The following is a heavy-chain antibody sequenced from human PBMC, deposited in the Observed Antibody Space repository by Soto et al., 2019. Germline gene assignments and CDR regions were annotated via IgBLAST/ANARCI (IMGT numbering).Heavy chain of an antibody. V-gene: IGHV4-39*01. CDR2: IYYSGST. CDR3: ASLPAYYDFWSGYDLQFDY. D-gene: IGHD3-3*01. CDR1: GGSISSSIYY. J-gene: IGHJ4*02. Sequence: QLQLQESGPGLVKPSETLSLTCTVSGGSISSSIYYWGWIRQPPGKGLEWIGGIYYSGSTYYNPSLKSRVTISVDTSKNQFSLKLSSVTAADTAVYYCASLPAYYDFWSGYDLQFDYWGQGTLVTVSS.